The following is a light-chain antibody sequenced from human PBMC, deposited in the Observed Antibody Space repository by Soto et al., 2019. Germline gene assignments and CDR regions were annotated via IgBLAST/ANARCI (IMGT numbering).Light chain of an antibody. CDR2: KAS. Sequence: IQMTQSHSTLSASVGDRVSITCRASQTIFSWSAWYQQKPGKAPKLVIYKASSLESGVPSRYSGSGSGTEFTLPIICLPPDDFATAYCQQYNSYPYSFGQGTKREIK. V-gene: IGKV1-5*03. CDR3: QQYNSYPYS. J-gene: IGKJ2*03. CDR1: QTIFSW.